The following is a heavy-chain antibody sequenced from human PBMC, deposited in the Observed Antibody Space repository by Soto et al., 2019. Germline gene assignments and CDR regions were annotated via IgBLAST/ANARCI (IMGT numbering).Heavy chain of an antibody. J-gene: IGHJ4*02. CDR1: GGSISSGGYS. Sequence: SETLSLTCGVSGGSISSGGYSWSWIRQPPGKGLEWIGYIYYSGSTYYNPSLKSRVTISVDRSKNQFSLKLSSVTAADTAVYYCARVSGSSWWVDSWGQGTLXTVSS. CDR3: ARVSGSSWWVDS. V-gene: IGHV4-30-2*01. CDR2: IYYSGST. D-gene: IGHD6-13*01.